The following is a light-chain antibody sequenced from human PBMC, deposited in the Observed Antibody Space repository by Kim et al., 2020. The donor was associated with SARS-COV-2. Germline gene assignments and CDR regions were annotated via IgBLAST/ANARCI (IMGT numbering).Light chain of an antibody. J-gene: IGKJ2*01. Sequence: EIVLTQSPAALSLSPGERATLSCRASQSVRSYLVWYQQKPGQAPRLLIYDTSNRATGIPARFSGSGSGTDFTLTISGLEPEDSAMYYCQQRSSWPPVTFGQGTKLEI. CDR2: DTS. CDR3: QQRSSWPPVT. CDR1: QSVRSY. V-gene: IGKV3-11*01.